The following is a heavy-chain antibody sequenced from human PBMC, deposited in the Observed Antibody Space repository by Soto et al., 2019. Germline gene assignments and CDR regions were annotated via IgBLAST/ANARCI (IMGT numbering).Heavy chain of an antibody. Sequence: SETLSLTCTVSGGSISSGGYYWSWIRQHPGKGLEWIGYVYYSGSTYYNPSLKSRVTISVDTSKNQFSLDLSSVTAADTAVYYCARAGHSSSSEGANWFDPWGQGTLVTVSS. V-gene: IGHV4-31*03. D-gene: IGHD6-6*01. CDR1: GGSISSGGYY. J-gene: IGHJ5*02. CDR2: VYYSGST. CDR3: ARAGHSSSSEGANWFDP.